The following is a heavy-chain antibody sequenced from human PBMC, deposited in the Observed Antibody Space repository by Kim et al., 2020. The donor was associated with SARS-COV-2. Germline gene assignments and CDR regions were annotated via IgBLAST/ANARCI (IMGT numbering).Heavy chain of an antibody. V-gene: IGHV2-5*02. CDR3: AHSTVGQTRRDPFDL. J-gene: IGHJ3*01. D-gene: IGHD1-26*01. CDR2: IYWDDDK. Sequence: SGPTLVNPTQTLTLTCTISGFSVITNDAGVGWIRQPPGKALEWLALIYWDDDKHYNPSLQSRLIITKDVSKNQVVLTMTNVDPADTATYFCAHSTVGQTRRDPFDLWGQGTMVTVSS. CDR1: GFSVITNDAG.